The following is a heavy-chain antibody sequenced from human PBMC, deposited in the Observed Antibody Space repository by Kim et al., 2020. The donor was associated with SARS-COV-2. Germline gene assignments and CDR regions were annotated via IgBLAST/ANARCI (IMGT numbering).Heavy chain of an antibody. CDR3: AKEAPLRYFDY. CDR2: IYSGGSST. J-gene: IGHJ4*02. Sequence: GGSLRLSCAASGFTFSSYAMSWVRQAPGKGLEWVSVIYSGGSSTYYADSVKGRFTISRDNSKNTLYLQMNSLRAEDTAVYYCAKEAPLRYFDYWGQGTLANASS. V-gene: IGHV3-23*03. CDR1: GFTFSSYA. D-gene: IGHD3-9*01.